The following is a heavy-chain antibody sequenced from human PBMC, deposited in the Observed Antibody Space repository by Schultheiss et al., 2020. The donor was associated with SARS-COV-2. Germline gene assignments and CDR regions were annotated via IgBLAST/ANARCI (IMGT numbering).Heavy chain of an antibody. V-gene: IGHV4-59*01. CDR2: INHSGST. D-gene: IGHD2-2*02. CDR1: GGSISSYY. J-gene: IGHJ4*02. CDR3: ARVSLEYQLLYNFDY. Sequence: SETLSLTCTVSGGSISSYYWSWIRQPPGKGLEWIGEINHSGSTNYNPSLKSRVTISVDTSKNQFSLKLSSVTAADTAVYYCARVSLEYQLLYNFDYWGQGTLVTVSS.